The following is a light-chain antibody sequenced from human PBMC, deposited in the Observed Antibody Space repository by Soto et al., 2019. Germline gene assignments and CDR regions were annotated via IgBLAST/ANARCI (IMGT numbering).Light chain of an antibody. V-gene: IGKV3-15*01. CDR2: DAS. CDR1: QSISSY. Sequence: EIVMTQSPATLSVSPGERATLSCRASQSISSYLAWYQQKPGQAPRLLIYDASTRATGSPARFSGSGSGTEFTLAISSLQYEDCEVYYCQHYGNWPLAFGGGTKVEIK. J-gene: IGKJ4*01. CDR3: QHYGNWPLA.